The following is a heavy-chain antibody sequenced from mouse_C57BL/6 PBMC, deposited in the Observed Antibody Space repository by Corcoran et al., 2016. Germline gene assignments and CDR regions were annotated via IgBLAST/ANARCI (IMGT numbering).Heavy chain of an antibody. CDR2: INTYSGVP. CDR3: ARSILRLYYYAMDY. D-gene: IGHD1-1*01. J-gene: IGHJ4*01. Sequence: QIQLVQSGPELKKPGETVKISCKASGYTFTTYGMSWVKQAPGKGLKWMGWINTYSGVPTYADDFKGRFAFSLETSASTAYLQINNLKNEDTATYFCARSILRLYYYAMDYWGQGTSVTVSS. CDR1: GYTFTTYG. V-gene: IGHV9-3*01.